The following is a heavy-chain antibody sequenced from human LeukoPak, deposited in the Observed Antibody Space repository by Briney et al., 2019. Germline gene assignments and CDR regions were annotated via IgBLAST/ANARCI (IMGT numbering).Heavy chain of an antibody. V-gene: IGHV4-61*05. D-gene: IGHD2-2*01. CDR2: IYYSGST. CDR1: GGSISSSSYY. Sequence: SETLSLTCTVSGGSISSSSYYWGWLRQPPGKGLEWIGYIYYSGSTSYNPSLKSRVTISVDTSKNQISLKVRSVTAADTAVYYCARTTEDCSSTSCYQYWFDPWGQGTLVTVSS. J-gene: IGHJ5*02. CDR3: ARTTEDCSSTSCYQYWFDP.